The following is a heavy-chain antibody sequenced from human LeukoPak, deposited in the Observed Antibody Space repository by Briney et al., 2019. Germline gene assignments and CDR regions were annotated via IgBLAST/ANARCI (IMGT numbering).Heavy chain of an antibody. Sequence: ASVKVSCKASGYTFTSYGISWVRQAPGQGLEWMGWISAYNGNTNYAQKLQGRVTMTTDTSTSTAYMELRSLRSDDTAVYYCARGKGYCSSTSCLTPNWFDPWGQGTLVTVSS. CDR1: GYTFTSYG. J-gene: IGHJ5*02. V-gene: IGHV1-18*01. D-gene: IGHD2-2*01. CDR3: ARGKGYCSSTSCLTPNWFDP. CDR2: ISAYNGNT.